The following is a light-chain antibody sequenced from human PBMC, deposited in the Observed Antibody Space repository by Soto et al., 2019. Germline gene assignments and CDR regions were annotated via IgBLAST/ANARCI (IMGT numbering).Light chain of an antibody. Sequence: ETVMTQSPATLSLSPGEGATLSCRASQTINNNLAWYKQKPGQAPRLLIYDASKRATGIPARFSGSGSGTVFTLTINSLEPEDFEVYYCQQRNYWPITFGQGTRLEIK. CDR3: QQRNYWPIT. V-gene: IGKV3-11*01. CDR1: QTINNN. J-gene: IGKJ5*01. CDR2: DAS.